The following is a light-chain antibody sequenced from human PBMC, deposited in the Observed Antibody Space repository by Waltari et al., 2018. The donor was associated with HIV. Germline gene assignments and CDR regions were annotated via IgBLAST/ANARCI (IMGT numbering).Light chain of an antibody. J-gene: IGKJ1*01. CDR2: GTS. Sequence: DIEMTQSPATLSVSPGERVTLSCRANQRVTTNLAWYQQKPGQAPRLLIYGTSTRATGCPGMFSGSASGTEFTLTISLLQSEDFAVYYCQQYNTWPQTFGQGTRVEI. CDR3: QQYNTWPQT. CDR1: QRVTTN. V-gene: IGKV3-15*01.